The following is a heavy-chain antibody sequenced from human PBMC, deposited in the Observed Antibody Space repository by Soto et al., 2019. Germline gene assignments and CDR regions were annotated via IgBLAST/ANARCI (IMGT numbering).Heavy chain of an antibody. V-gene: IGHV1-8*01. CDR3: AREHSSSWRFDY. J-gene: IGHJ4*02. CDR1: GYTFTSYD. D-gene: IGHD6-13*01. Sequence: QVQLEQSEAEVKKPGASVKVSCKASGYTFTSYDINWVRQATGQGLEWMGWMNPNSGNTGYAQKFQGRVTMTRNTSISTGYMELSSLRSEDTAVYYCAREHSSSWRFDYWGQGTLVTVSS. CDR2: MNPNSGNT.